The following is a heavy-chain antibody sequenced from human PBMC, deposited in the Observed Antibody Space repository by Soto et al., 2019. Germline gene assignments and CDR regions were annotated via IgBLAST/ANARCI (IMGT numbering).Heavy chain of an antibody. D-gene: IGHD2-2*01. CDR3: AKSLGYCSSTSCYASRYIDY. Sequence: PGGSLRLCCAASGFTFSSYAMHWVRQAPGKGLEGVAVISYDGSNKYYADSVKGRFTISRDNSKNTLYLQMNSLRAEDTAVYYCAKSLGYCSSTSCYASRYIDYWGQTTLVTVSS. J-gene: IGHJ4*02. CDR1: GFTFSSYA. CDR2: ISYDGSNK. V-gene: IGHV3-30-3*01.